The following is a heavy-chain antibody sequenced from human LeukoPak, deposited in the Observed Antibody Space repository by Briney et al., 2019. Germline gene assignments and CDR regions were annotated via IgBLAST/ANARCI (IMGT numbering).Heavy chain of an antibody. Sequence: GASVKVSCKASGGTFSSYAISWVRQAPGQGLEWMGGIIPIFGTANYAQKFQGRVTITADESTSTAYMELSSLRSEDTAVYYCAGESIRSWATGVNYYYGMDVWGKGTTVTVSS. CDR1: GGTFSSYA. V-gene: IGHV1-69*13. D-gene: IGHD2-8*02. CDR2: IIPIFGTA. J-gene: IGHJ6*04. CDR3: AGESIRSWATGVNYYYGMDV.